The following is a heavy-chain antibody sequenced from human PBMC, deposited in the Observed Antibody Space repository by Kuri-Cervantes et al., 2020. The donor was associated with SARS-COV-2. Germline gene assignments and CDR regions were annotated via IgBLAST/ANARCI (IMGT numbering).Heavy chain of an antibody. Sequence: GESLKISCAGSGLTFSNYAMSWVRQAPGKGLKWVSGISFGGSTTYYADSVRGRFTNSRDKAKNTLYLLMNSLRAEDTAVYYGAKSLAYCGRGCYWAFDYWGQGALVTVSS. V-gene: IGHV3-23*01. CDR1: GLTFSNYA. CDR2: ISFGGSTT. J-gene: IGHJ4*02. D-gene: IGHD2-21*02. CDR3: AKSLAYCGRGCYWAFDY.